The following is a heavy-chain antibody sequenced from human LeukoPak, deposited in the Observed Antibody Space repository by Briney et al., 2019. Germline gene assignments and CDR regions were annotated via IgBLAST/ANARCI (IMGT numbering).Heavy chain of an antibody. J-gene: IGHJ4*02. CDR3: ARAPLYSTGWYFFDY. Sequence: GGSLRLSCAASGFTFSRKTMNWVRQAPGKGLEWVSYISSTGTTIYYADSVKGRFTISRDYAKNSLYLQMNSLRDEDTAVYYCARAPLYSTGWYFFDYWGQGTLVTVSS. CDR1: GFTFSRKT. V-gene: IGHV3-48*02. CDR2: ISSTGTTI. D-gene: IGHD6-19*01.